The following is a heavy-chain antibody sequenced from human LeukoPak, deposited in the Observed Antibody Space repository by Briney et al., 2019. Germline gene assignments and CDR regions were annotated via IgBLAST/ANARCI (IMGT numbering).Heavy chain of an antibody. CDR2: IYSGGST. CDR1: GFTVSSNY. CDR3: ARVPTTVTTVYFDY. V-gene: IGHV3-53*01. D-gene: IGHD4-17*01. Sequence: GGSLRLSCAASGFTVSSNYMSWVRQAPGKGLEWVSVIYSGGSTYYADSVKGRFSISRDNSKNTLYLQMNSLRAEDTAVYYCARVPTTVTTVYFDYWGQGTLVTVSS. J-gene: IGHJ4*02.